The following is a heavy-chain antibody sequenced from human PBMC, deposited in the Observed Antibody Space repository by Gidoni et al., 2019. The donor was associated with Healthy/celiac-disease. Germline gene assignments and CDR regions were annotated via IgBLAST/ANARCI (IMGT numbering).Heavy chain of an antibody. CDR1: GFTFSSYA. CDR3: AKDYGSGSYFSLWSYYFDY. J-gene: IGHJ4*02. CDR2: ISGSGGST. D-gene: IGHD3-10*01. V-gene: IGHV3-23*01. Sequence: EVQLLESGGGLVQPGGSLRRSCAAAGFTFSSYAMRWVRQAPGEGVEWVSSISGSGGSTYYADSVKGRFTISRDNSKNTLYLRMNSLRAEDTAVYYCAKDYGSGSYFSLWSYYFDYWGQGALVTVSS.